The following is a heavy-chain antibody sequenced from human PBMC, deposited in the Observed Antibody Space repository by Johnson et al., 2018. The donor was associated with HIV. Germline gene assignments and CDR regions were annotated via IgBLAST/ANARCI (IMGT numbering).Heavy chain of an antibody. J-gene: IGHJ3*02. CDR3: AKDRTGFDAFDI. CDR2: TRYDGSNK. V-gene: IGHV3-30*02. CDR1: GLTLSSYG. Sequence: QVQLVESGGGVVQPGGFLRVCCVEFGLTLSSYGMHWVRQAPGKGLEWVAFTRYDGSNKYYADSVKGRFTISRDNSKNTLYLQMNNLRAEDTAVYYCAKDRTGFDAFDIWGQGTMVTVSS. D-gene: IGHD1-1*01.